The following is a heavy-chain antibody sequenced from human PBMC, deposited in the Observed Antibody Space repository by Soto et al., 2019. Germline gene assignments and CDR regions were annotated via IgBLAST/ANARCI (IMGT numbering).Heavy chain of an antibody. CDR2: IYHSGST. CDR1: GGSISSSNW. V-gene: IGHV4-4*02. D-gene: IGHD6-13*01. Sequence: PSETLSPTCAVSGGSISSSNWWSWVRQPPGKGLEWIGEIYHSGSTNYNPSLKSRVTISVDKSKNQFSLKLSSVTAADTAVYYCARDKYSSSWHYYYYGMDVWGQGTTVTVSS. J-gene: IGHJ6*02. CDR3: ARDKYSSSWHYYYYGMDV.